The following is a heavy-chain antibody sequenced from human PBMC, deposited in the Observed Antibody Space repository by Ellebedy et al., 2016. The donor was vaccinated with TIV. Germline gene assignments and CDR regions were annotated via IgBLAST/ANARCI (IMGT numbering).Heavy chain of an antibody. CDR2: IYYSGST. CDR3: AALRFLEWSAYYYYGMDV. V-gene: IGHV4-59*12. J-gene: IGHJ6*02. Sequence: MLSETLSLTCTVSGGSISSYYWSWIRQPPGKGLEWIGYIYYSGSTNYNPSLKSRVTISVDTSKNQFSMKLSSVTAADTDVHYCAALRFLEWSAYYYYGMDVWGQGTTVTVSS. D-gene: IGHD3-3*01. CDR1: GGSISSYY.